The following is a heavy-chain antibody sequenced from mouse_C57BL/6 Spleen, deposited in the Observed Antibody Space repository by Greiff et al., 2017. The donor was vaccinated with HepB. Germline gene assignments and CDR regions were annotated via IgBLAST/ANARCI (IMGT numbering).Heavy chain of an antibody. CDR1: GYTFTSYW. CDR3: AMETYCNYAWFAY. CDR2: INPSNGGT. J-gene: IGHJ3*01. D-gene: IGHD2-1*01. Sequence: QVQLQQSGTELVKPGASVKLSCKASGYTFTSYWMHWVKQRPGQGLEWIGNINPSNGGTNYNEKFKSKATLTVDKSSSTAYMQLSSLTSEDSAVSSCAMETYCNYAWFAYWGQGTLVTVSA. V-gene: IGHV1-53*01.